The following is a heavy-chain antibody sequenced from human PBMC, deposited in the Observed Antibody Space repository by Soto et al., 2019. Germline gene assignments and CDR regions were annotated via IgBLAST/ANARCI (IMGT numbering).Heavy chain of an antibody. D-gene: IGHD3-3*01. CDR3: ARRHAHDFYDKSGDVP. Sequence: QLQLQESGPGLVKTSETLSLTCTVSGGSISIGTDYWGWIRRAPGKGLEWIGNIHYSGSTSYNPSLKSRVSISVDTSKHQFSLKLSSVTAADTAVYYCARRHAHDFYDKSGDVPWGQGTQVTVSS. V-gene: IGHV4-39*01. J-gene: IGHJ4*02. CDR2: IHYSGST. CDR1: GGSISIGTDY.